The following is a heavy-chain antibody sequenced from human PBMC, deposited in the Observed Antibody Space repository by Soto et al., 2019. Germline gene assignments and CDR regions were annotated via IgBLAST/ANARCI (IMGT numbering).Heavy chain of an antibody. CDR3: AHIPQYGCSHLQFYN. CDR2: IYWNDDK. V-gene: IGHV2-5*01. CDR1: GFSLTASGMG. J-gene: IGHJ4*01. D-gene: IGHD6-13*01. Sequence: SGRTLMNPTQTLTLTCTFSGFSLTASGMGVGWIRQPPGKALEWLALIYWNDDKRYTPSLKRRLTIAKDTSKNQVVLTMTNMDPVDTATYYCAHIPQYGCSHLQFYNWGHGRLVTVSS.